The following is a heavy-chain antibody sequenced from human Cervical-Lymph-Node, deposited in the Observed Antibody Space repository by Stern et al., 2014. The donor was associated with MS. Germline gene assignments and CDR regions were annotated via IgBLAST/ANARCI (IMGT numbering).Heavy chain of an antibody. D-gene: IGHD1-1*01. CDR2: IYPGDSET. Sequence: EVQLVESGAEVRKPGESLRVSCEVSGYSFTNNWIGWVRQVHGKGLEWMGIIYPGDSETRSSPSFQSQVTILVDKSNSITSLQWSSLKASDTAMYYCARRGHGYMGIDYWGQGTLVTVSS. V-gene: IGHV5-51*03. CDR1: GYSFTNNW. J-gene: IGHJ4*02. CDR3: ARRGHGYMGIDY.